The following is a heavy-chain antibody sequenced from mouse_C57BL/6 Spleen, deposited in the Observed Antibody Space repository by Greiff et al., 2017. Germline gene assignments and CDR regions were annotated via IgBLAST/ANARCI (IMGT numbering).Heavy chain of an antibody. Sequence: QVQLQQSGAELARPGASVKLSCKASGYTFTSYGISWVKQRPGQGLEWIGEIYPRSGNTYYNEKFKGKATLTADKSSSTAYLELRSLTSEDSAVYFCASQHYYGSRGGDFDVWGTGTTVTVSS. D-gene: IGHD1-1*01. J-gene: IGHJ1*03. CDR3: ASQHYYGSRGGDFDV. CDR2: IYPRSGNT. V-gene: IGHV1-81*01. CDR1: GYTFTSYG.